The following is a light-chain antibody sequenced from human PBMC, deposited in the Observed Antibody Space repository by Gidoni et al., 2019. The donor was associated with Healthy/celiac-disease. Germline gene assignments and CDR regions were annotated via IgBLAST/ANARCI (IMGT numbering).Light chain of an antibody. J-gene: IGKJ1*01. V-gene: IGKV1-5*01. Sequence: DIQMTQCPSTLSASVGDRVTITCRASQSISSWLAWYQQKPGKAPKLLIYDASSLESGVPSRFSGSGSGTEFTLTISSLQTDDFATYYCQQYNSSSWTFGQGTKVEIK. CDR2: DAS. CDR3: QQYNSSSWT. CDR1: QSISSW.